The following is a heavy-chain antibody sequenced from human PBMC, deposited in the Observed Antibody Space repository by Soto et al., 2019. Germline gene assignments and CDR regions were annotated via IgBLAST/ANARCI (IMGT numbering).Heavy chain of an antibody. Sequence: EVPLLESGGGLVQPGGSLRLSCAASGFTFSSYAMSWVRQAPGKGLEWVSAISGSGGSTYYADSVKGRFTISRDNSKNTVYLQMNSLRAEDTAVYYCARRSSGWYFDYWGQGTLVTVSS. V-gene: IGHV3-23*01. CDR1: GFTFSSYA. CDR3: ARRSSGWYFDY. D-gene: IGHD6-19*01. J-gene: IGHJ4*02. CDR2: ISGSGGST.